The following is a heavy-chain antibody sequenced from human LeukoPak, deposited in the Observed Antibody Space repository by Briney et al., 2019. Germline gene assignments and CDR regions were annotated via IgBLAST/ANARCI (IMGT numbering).Heavy chain of an antibody. CDR2: INHRGGT. V-gene: IGHV4-39*07. CDR1: GGSISSGGYY. CDR3: AREVAALRGAFDI. D-gene: IGHD2-15*01. J-gene: IGHJ3*02. Sequence: SETLSLTCTVSGGSISSGGYYWSWIRQPPGKGLEWIGEINHRGGTNYNPSLKSRVTISVDTSKNQFSLKLSSVTAADTAVYYCAREVAALRGAFDIWGQGTMVTVSS.